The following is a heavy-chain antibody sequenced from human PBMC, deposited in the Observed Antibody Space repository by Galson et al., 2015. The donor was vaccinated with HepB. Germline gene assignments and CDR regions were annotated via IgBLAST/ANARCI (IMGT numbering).Heavy chain of an antibody. Sequence: SETLSLTCTVSGGAMSSHYWSWIRQPPGKGLEWIGYIHSSGTTNYNPSLKSRVTISVDPFKNQLSPKLTSVTAADTAVYYCAREPRGTYAMGGWGQGPPVPV. D-gene: IGHD3-16*01. CDR3: AREPRGTYAMGG. V-gene: IGHV4-59*11. J-gene: IGHJ6*02. CDR2: IHSSGTT. CDR1: GGAMSSHY.